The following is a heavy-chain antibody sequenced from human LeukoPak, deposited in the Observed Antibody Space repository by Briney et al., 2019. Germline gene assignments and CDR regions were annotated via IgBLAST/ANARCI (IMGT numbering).Heavy chain of an antibody. CDR3: ARGRIAAAGTGFDY. J-gene: IGHJ4*02. D-gene: IGHD6-13*01. V-gene: IGHV3-7*01. Sequence: PGGSLRLSCAASGFTFSSYEMNWVRQAPGKGLEWVANIKQDGSEKYYVDSVKGRFTISRDNAKNSLYLQMNSLRAEDTAVYYCARGRIAAAGTGFDYWGQGTLVTVSS. CDR2: IKQDGSEK. CDR1: GFTFSSYE.